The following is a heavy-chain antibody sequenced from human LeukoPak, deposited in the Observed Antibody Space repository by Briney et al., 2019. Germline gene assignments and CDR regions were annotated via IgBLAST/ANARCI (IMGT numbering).Heavy chain of an antibody. J-gene: IGHJ1*01. Sequence: PGGSLRLSCAASGFTFSSYAMSWVRQAPGKGLEWVSAISGSGGTTYSADSVKGRFTISRDNSENTLYLQMNSLRAEDTAVYYCAKDSSSWPEYFQHWGQGTLVTVSS. CDR2: ISGSGGTT. D-gene: IGHD6-13*01. V-gene: IGHV3-23*01. CDR3: AKDSSSWPEYFQH. CDR1: GFTFSSYA.